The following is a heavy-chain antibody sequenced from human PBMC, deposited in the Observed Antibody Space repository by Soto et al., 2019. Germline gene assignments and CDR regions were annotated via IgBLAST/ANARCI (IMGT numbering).Heavy chain of an antibody. Sequence: PSETLSLTCAVYGGSFSGYYWTWIRQPPGKGLEWVGEINHRGSTNYNPSLKSRVTISVDTSKNQFSLRLSSVTAADTAVYYCARAGDNSGYVDSWGHGTLVTVSS. J-gene: IGHJ5*01. CDR1: GGSFSGYY. CDR2: INHRGST. V-gene: IGHV4-34*01. D-gene: IGHD3-22*01. CDR3: ARAGDNSGYVDS.